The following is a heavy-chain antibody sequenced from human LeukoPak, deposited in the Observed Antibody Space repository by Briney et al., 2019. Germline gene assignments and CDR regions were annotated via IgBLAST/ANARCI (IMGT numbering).Heavy chain of an antibody. V-gene: IGHV3-9*01. CDR1: GFTFDDYA. CDR3: AKDIEAVVTTNVNFDY. D-gene: IGHD4-23*01. Sequence: GRSLRLSCAASGFTFDDYAMHWVRQAPGKGLEWVSGISWNSGSIGYADSVKGRFTISRDNAKNSLYLQMNSLRAEDTALYYCAKDIEAVVTTNVNFDYWGQGTLVTVPS. J-gene: IGHJ4*02. CDR2: ISWNSGSI.